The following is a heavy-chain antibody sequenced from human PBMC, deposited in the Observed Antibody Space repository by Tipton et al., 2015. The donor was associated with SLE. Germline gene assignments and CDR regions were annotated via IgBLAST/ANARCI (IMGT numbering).Heavy chain of an antibody. CDR3: ARSYSGSYYYFDY. CDR2: IYPSGGT. D-gene: IGHD1-26*01. V-gene: IGHV4-4*08. J-gene: IGHJ4*02. CDR1: GVSISSYY. Sequence: TLSLTCTVSGVSISSYYWSWIRQPPGKGLEWIGYIYPSGGTNYNPSLKSRVTISVDTSKNQFSLKLSSVTAADTAVYYCARSYSGSYYYFDYWGQGTLVTVSS.